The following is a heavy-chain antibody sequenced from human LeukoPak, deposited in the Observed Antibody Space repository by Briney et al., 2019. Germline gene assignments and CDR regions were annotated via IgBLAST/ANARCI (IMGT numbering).Heavy chain of an antibody. J-gene: IGHJ6*03. V-gene: IGHV4-61*02. CDR3: ARDTTVTTPYYYYMDV. CDR2: IYTSGSA. CDR1: GASISSGSNY. D-gene: IGHD4-17*01. Sequence: SETLSLTCSVSGASISSGSNYWGWIRQPAGKGLEWIGRIYTSGSANYNPSLKSRVTISVDTSKNQFSLKLSSVTAADTAVYYCARDTTVTTPYYYYMDVWGKGTTVTISS.